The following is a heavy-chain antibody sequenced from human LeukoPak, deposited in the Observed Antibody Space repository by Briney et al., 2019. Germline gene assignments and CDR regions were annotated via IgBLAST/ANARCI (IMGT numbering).Heavy chain of an antibody. CDR2: ISSSSSHT. CDR1: GFTFSSYS. J-gene: IGHJ4*02. V-gene: IGHV3-21*01. Sequence: PGGSLRLSCAASGFTFSSYSMNWVRQAPGKGLEWVSSISSSSSHTYYADSLRGRFTISRDNAKNSLYLQMNGLRAEDTAVYHCARTSTGFDYWGQGTLVTVSS. CDR3: ARTSTGFDY. D-gene: IGHD2-8*02.